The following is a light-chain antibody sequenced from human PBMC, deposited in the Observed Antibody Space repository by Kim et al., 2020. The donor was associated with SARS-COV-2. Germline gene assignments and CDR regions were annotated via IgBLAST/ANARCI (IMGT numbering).Light chain of an antibody. J-gene: IGLJ1*01. Sequence: SYELTQPPSVSVAPGKTARITCGGKSIGIKSVHWYQQKPGQAPVVVINFDSDRPSGIPERFSGSKSGNTASQTISRVEAGDEADYYCQVWDSSSDHYVFGTGTKVTVL. V-gene: IGLV3-21*04. CDR3: QVWDSSSDHYV. CDR2: FDS. CDR1: SIGIKS.